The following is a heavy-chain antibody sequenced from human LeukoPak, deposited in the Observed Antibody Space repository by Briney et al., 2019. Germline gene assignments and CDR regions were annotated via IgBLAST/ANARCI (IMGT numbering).Heavy chain of an antibody. CDR1: GFTFSSYW. V-gene: IGHV3-74*01. CDR2: INSDGSST. CDR3: AREGYCSGGSCYSNWFDP. D-gene: IGHD2-15*01. Sequence: PGGSLRLPCAASGFTFSSYWMHWVRQAPGKGLVWVSRINSDGSSTSYADSVKGRFTISRDNAKNTLYLQMNSLRAEDTAVYYCAREGYCSGGSCYSNWFDPWGQGTLVTVSS. J-gene: IGHJ5*02.